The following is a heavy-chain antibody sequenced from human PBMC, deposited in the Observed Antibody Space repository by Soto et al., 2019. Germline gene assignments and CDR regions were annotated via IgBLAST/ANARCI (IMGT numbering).Heavy chain of an antibody. J-gene: IGHJ6*02. CDR2: IYPDDSRT. CDR3: ATIFHSPRGHHYYYGVDV. V-gene: IGHV5-51*01. Sequence: GESLKISCKGSGYSFTSYYIGWVRQMPGKGLEWMGIIYPDDSRTRYSPSFEDQVTISADQSINTAYLQWSSLKASDTAIYYCATIFHSPRGHHYYYGVDVWGQGTAVTVSS. D-gene: IGHD2-21*01. CDR1: GYSFTSYY.